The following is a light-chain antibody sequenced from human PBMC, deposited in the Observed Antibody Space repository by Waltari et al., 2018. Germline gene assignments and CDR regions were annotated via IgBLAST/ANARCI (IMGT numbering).Light chain of an antibody. V-gene: IGLV2-14*01. CDR2: EVS. CDR1: SSHVGGYNY. J-gene: IGLJ3*02. CDR3: SSYTSSSTWV. Sequence: QSALTQPAPVSGSPGQSITIPCTGTSSHVGGYNYVPWYQQHPGKAPKLMIYEVSNRPSGVSNRFSGSKSGNTASLTISGLQAEDEADYYCSSYTSSSTWVFGGGTKLTVL.